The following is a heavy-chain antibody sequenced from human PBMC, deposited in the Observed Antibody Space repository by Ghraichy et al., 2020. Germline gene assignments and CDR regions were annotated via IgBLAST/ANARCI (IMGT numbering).Heavy chain of an antibody. Sequence: GGSLRLSCAASGFPFDKFAMSWVRQAPGKGLEWVSGISDSGSITNYAESVRGRLTISRDNSKNTLYLQINRLSAEDTALYYCAKDLLGDPTTYYRSGCSFFDHWGRGTLVTVSS. D-gene: IGHD3-3*01. CDR2: ISDSGSIT. CDR1: GFPFDKFA. CDR3: AKDLLGDPTTYYRSGCSFFDH. V-gene: IGHV3-23*01. J-gene: IGHJ4*02.